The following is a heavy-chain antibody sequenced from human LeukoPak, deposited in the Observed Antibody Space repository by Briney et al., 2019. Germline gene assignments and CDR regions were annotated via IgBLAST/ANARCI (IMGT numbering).Heavy chain of an antibody. J-gene: IGHJ6*03. Sequence: PGGSLRLSCAASGFTFSSYGMSWVRQAPGKGLEWVSAISGSGGSTYYADSVKGRFTISRDNSKNTLYLQMNSLRAEDTAVYYCAKDLDTAMVWYYYYYMDVWGKGTTVTISS. V-gene: IGHV3-23*01. D-gene: IGHD5-18*01. CDR3: AKDLDTAMVWYYYYYMDV. CDR1: GFTFSSYG. CDR2: ISGSGGST.